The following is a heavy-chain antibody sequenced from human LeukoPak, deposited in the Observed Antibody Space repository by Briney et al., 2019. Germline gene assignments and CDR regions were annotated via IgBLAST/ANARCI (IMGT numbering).Heavy chain of an antibody. CDR1: GGSISGSSYY. Sequence: PSETLSLTCTVSGGSISGSSYYWGWIRQPPGKGLGWIGSVFYSGSTYYNPSLKSRVAISVDTSKNQFSLKLSSVTAADTAVYYCARVDTTMMNWGQGTLVTVSS. CDR2: VFYSGST. CDR3: ARVDTTMMN. D-gene: IGHD5-18*01. J-gene: IGHJ4*02. V-gene: IGHV4-39*01.